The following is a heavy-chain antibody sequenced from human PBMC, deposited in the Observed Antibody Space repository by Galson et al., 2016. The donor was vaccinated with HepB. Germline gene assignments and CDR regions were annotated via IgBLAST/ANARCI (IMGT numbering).Heavy chain of an antibody. CDR2: ISSDGVNK. CDR1: GFNFNNYA. CDR3: ARGSPFVKTFSRGGVSVRRAPDI. Sequence: SLRLSCAASGFNFNNYAMHWVRQAPGKGLEWMSSISSDGVNKYYPNSVKGRFTISRDNSRNILSLQMNSLSAEDTAVFFCARGSPFVKTFSRGGVSVRRAPDIWGPGTLVIVSS. V-gene: IGHV3-30*03. J-gene: IGHJ4*02. D-gene: IGHD3-16*01.